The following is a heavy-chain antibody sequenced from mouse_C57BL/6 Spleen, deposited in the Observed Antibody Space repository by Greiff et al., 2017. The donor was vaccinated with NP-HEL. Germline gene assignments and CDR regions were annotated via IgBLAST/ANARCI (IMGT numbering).Heavy chain of an antibody. CDR2: IDPETGGT. V-gene: IGHV1-15*01. Sequence: VQLQQSGAELVRPGASVTLSCKASGYTFTDYEMHWVKQTPVHGLEWIGAIDPETGGTAYNQKFKGKAILTADKSSSTAYMELRSLTSEDSAVYYCTRRITTVVAPYFDCWGQGTTLTVSS. CDR3: TRRITTVVAPYFDC. CDR1: GYTFTDYE. J-gene: IGHJ2*01. D-gene: IGHD1-1*01.